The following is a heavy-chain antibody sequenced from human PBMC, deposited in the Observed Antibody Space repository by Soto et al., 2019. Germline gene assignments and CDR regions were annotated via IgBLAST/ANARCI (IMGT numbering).Heavy chain of an antibody. CDR2: INHSGST. J-gene: IGHJ2*01. V-gene: IGHV4-34*01. Sequence: SETLSLTGSVYGGSFSGYWWSWIRKPPGKGLEWIGEINHSGSTNNNPSLKSRVSISVGTSNNQFSLKLSSVTAADTAVYYCARGRGDGYNQHWYFDLWGRGTLVTVSS. CDR1: GGSFSGYW. D-gene: IGHD3-10*01. CDR3: ARGRGDGYNQHWYFDL.